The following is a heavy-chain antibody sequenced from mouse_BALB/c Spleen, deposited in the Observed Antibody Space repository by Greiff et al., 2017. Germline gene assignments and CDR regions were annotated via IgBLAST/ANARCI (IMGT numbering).Heavy chain of an antibody. J-gene: IGHJ3*01. CDR3: VGNDVEFAY. CDR2: IYPGDGDT. Sequence: VKLMESGAELVRPGSSVKISCKASGYAFSSYWMNWVKQRPGQGLEWIGQIYPGDGDTNYNGKFKGKATLTADKSSSTAYMQLSSLTSEDSAVYFCVGNDVEFAYWGQGTLVTVSA. V-gene: IGHV1-80*01. D-gene: IGHD2-12*01. CDR1: GYAFSSYW.